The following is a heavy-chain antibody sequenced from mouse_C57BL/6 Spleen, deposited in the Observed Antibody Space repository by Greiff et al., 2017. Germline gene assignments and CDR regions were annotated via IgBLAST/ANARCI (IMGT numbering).Heavy chain of an antibody. Sequence: VQLHQSGAELVRPGASVKLSCTASGFNIKDYYMHWVKQRPEQGLEWIGRIDPEDGDTEYAPKFQGKATMTADTSSNTAYLQLSSLTSEDTAVYYCTTASRAYPYYFDYWGQGTTLTVSS. V-gene: IGHV14-1*01. CDR3: TTASRAYPYYFDY. CDR1: GFNIKDYY. D-gene: IGHD2-10*01. J-gene: IGHJ2*01. CDR2: IDPEDGDT.